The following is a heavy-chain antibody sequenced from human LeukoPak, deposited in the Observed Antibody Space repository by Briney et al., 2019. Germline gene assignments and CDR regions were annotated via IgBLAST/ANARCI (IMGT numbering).Heavy chain of an antibody. D-gene: IGHD1-1*01. J-gene: IGHJ4*02. Sequence: GGSLRLSCTGSGFTFSSYPLSWVRQAPGKGLEWVSAISNSGSNTYYGDSVRDRFTISRDKSKNTLYLQMNTLRAEDTAVYYCATTKSARRYFDYWGQGTLVTVSS. CDR3: ATTKSARRYFDY. V-gene: IGHV3-23*01. CDR2: ISNSGSNT. CDR1: GFTFSSYP.